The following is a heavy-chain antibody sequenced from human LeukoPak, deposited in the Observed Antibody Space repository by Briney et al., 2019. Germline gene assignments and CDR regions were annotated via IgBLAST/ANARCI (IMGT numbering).Heavy chain of an antibody. CDR1: GASISSYY. CDR2: IYYSGST. J-gene: IGHJ3*02. V-gene: IGHV4-59*01. D-gene: IGHD3-10*01. Sequence: PSETLSLTCTVSGASISSYYWSWIRQPPGKELEWIGYIYYSGSTNYNPSLKSRVTISVDTSKNQFSLKLSSVTAADTAVYYCARVFGAKHAFDIWGQGTMVTVSS. CDR3: ARVFGAKHAFDI.